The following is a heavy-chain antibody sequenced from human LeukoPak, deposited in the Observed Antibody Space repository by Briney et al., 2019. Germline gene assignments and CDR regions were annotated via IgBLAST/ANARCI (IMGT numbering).Heavy chain of an antibody. Sequence: ASVKVSCKASGYTFTSYGISRVRQAPGQGLEWMGWISAYNGNTNYAQKLRGRVTMTTDTSTSTAYMELRSLRSDDTAVYYCARFIPIPRFSSGSYSDYWGQGTLVTVSS. CDR1: GYTFTSYG. J-gene: IGHJ4*02. CDR2: ISAYNGNT. V-gene: IGHV1-18*01. CDR3: ARFIPIPRFSSGSYSDY. D-gene: IGHD1-26*01.